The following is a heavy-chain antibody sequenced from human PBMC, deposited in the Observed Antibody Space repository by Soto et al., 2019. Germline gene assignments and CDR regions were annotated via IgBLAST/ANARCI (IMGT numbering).Heavy chain of an antibody. V-gene: IGHV1-69*01. Sequence: QVQLVQSGAEVKKPGSSVKVSCKASGGTFSSYAISWVRQAPGPGLEWMGGIIPIFGTANYAQKIQGRFTITADQSTSTAYMELSSLISEDTAVYYCARSPENYGGNSGECAFDIWGQGTMVTVSS. CDR1: GGTFSSYA. CDR3: ARSPENYGGNSGECAFDI. D-gene: IGHD4-17*01. J-gene: IGHJ3*02. CDR2: IIPIFGTA.